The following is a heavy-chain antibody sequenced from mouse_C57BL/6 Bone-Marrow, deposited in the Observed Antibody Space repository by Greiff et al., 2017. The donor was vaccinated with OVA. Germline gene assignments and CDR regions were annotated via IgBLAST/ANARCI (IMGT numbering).Heavy chain of an antibody. D-gene: IGHD1-1*01. CDR1: GYTFTSYW. CDR2: INPSNGGT. Sequence: VQLQQPGPELVKPGASVKLSCKASGYTFTSYWMHWVKQRPGQGLEWIGNINPSNGGTNYNEKFKSKATLTVDKSSSTAYMQLSSLTSEDSAVYYCARETVVGDWDFDVWGTGTTVTVSS. J-gene: IGHJ1*03. V-gene: IGHV1-53*01. CDR3: ARETVVGDWDFDV.